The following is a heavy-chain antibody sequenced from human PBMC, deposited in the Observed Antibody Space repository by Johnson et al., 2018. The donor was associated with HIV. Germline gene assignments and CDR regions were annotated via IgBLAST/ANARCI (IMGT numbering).Heavy chain of an antibody. D-gene: IGHD3-22*01. CDR2: ISSSGTTV. CDR3: ARDRGYWDAFDI. J-gene: IGHJ3*02. Sequence: QMLLVESGGGLVKPGGSLRLSCAASGFTFSDYYMTWIRQTPGKGLEWVSYISSSGTTVYYADSVRVRFSISRDNTKHSLYLQMNSLRAEDTALYYCARDRGYWDAFDIWGQGTMVTVSS. V-gene: IGHV3-11*04. CDR1: GFTFSDYY.